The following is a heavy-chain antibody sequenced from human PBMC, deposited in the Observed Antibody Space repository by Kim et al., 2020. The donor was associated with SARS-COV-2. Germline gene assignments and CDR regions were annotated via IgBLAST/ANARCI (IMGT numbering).Heavy chain of an antibody. Sequence: SVKVSCKASGGTFSSYAISWVRQAPGQGLEWMGGIIPIFGTANYAQKFQGRVTITADESTSTAYMELSSLRSEDTAVYYCARGGYYYDSSGLRPEYFDYWGQGTLVTVSS. CDR3: ARGGYYYDSSGLRPEYFDY. V-gene: IGHV1-69*13. D-gene: IGHD3-22*01. J-gene: IGHJ4*02. CDR1: GGTFSSYA. CDR2: IIPIFGTA.